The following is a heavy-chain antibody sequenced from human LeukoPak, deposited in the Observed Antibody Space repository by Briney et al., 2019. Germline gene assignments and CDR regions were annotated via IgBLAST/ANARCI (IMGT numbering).Heavy chain of an antibody. D-gene: IGHD3-10*01. V-gene: IGHV4-34*01. CDR3: AKDSHYYGSGSYSDY. CDR1: GGSFSGYY. Sequence: SETLSLTCAVYGGSFSGYYWSWIRQPPGKGLEWIGEINHSGSTNYNPSLKSRVTISVDTSKNQFSLKLSSVTAADTAVYYCAKDSHYYGSGSYSDYWGQGTLVTVSS. CDR2: INHSGST. J-gene: IGHJ4*02.